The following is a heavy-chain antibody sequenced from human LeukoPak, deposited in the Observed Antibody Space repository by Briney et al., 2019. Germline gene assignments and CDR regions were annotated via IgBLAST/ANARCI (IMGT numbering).Heavy chain of an antibody. D-gene: IGHD3-3*01. CDR2: IRAGDFKT. J-gene: IGHJ5*02. CDR3: AKDPRYDFWSGYYGYNWFDP. Sequence: PGGSLRLSCAASGFSFHSYALSWVRQAPGKGLEWVSGIRAGDFKTYYADSVNGRFAISRDDSKKQLFLQMNSLRAEDTAVYYCAKDPRYDFWSGYYGYNWFDPWGQGTLVTVPS. CDR1: GFSFHSYA. V-gene: IGHV3-23*01.